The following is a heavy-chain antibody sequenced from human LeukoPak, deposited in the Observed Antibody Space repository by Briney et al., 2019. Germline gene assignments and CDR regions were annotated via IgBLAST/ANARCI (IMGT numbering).Heavy chain of an antibody. CDR1: GASINNYY. D-gene: IGHD3-10*01. CDR3: AKSNGYGLVDI. Sequence: SETLSLTCTVSGASINNYYWSWIRQSPEKGLEWIGYISHSGSTHYNPSLKSRITISVDTSKIHFSLNLTSVTAADTAVYYCAKSNGYGLVDIWGQGTMVTVSS. CDR2: ISHSGST. V-gene: IGHV4-59*08. J-gene: IGHJ3*02.